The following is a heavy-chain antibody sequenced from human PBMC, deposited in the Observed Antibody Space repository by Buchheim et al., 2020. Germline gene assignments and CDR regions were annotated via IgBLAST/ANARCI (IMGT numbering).Heavy chain of an antibody. V-gene: IGHV1-18*01. D-gene: IGHD5-12*01. Sequence: QVQLVQSGAEVKKPGASVKVSCKSSGYTFSNFGFTWVRQAPGQGLEWMGWISGLNGNRNYAQKFQGRVTMTTDTSTSTAHMELSILSSDDTAVYYCARDHRYSGFDLSEDHYYGMDVGGQET. CDR3: ARDHRYSGFDLSEDHYYGMDV. CDR2: ISGLNGNR. CDR1: GYTFSNFG. J-gene: IGHJ6*02.